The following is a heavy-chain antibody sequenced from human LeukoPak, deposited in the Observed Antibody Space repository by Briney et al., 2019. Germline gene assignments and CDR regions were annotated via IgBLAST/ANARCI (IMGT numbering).Heavy chain of an antibody. Sequence: AGGSLRLSCAASGFTFSGYGMHWVRQAPGKGLEWVAFVRYDGSTKFYADSVKGRFTISRDNSKNTLYLHMNSLRAEDTAVYYCAKQAVAGLNWFDPWGQGTLVTVSS. D-gene: IGHD6-19*01. CDR1: GFTFSGYG. CDR3: AKQAVAGLNWFDP. V-gene: IGHV3-30*02. J-gene: IGHJ5*02. CDR2: VRYDGSTK.